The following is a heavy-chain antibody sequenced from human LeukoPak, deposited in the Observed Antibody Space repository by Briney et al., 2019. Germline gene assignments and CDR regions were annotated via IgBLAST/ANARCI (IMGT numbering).Heavy chain of an antibody. CDR3: ARIAAAGTEWLDP. CDR2: IYYSGST. CDR1: GGSISSYY. D-gene: IGHD6-13*01. J-gene: IGHJ5*02. V-gene: IGHV4-59*01. Sequence: SETLSLTCTVSGGSISSYYWSWIRQPPGKGLEWIGCIYYSGSTNYNPSLKSRVTISVDTSKNQFSLKLSSVTAADTAVYYCARIAAAGTEWLDPWGQGTLVTVSS.